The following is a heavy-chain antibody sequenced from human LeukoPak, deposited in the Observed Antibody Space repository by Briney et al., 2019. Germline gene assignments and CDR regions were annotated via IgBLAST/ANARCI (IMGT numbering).Heavy chain of an antibody. V-gene: IGHV1-69*04. CDR2: IIPILGIA. Sequence: ASVKVSCKASGGTFSSYAISWVRQAPGQGLEWMGRIIPILGIANYAQKFQGRVTITADKSTSIAYMELSSLRSEDTAVYYCAQNTMVRGVIPTSFDYWGQGTLVTVSS. CDR1: GGTFSSYA. D-gene: IGHD3-10*01. CDR3: AQNTMVRGVIPTSFDY. J-gene: IGHJ4*02.